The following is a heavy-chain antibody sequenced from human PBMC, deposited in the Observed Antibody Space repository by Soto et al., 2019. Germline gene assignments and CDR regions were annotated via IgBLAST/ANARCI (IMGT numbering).Heavy chain of an antibody. CDR2: IYSGDIT. D-gene: IGHD5-12*01. CDR3: ARDIVGGYDYRYFDL. CDR1: GFTVRSNY. J-gene: IGHJ2*01. Sequence: QLGGSLRLSCAASGFTVRSNYMNWVRQAPGKGLEWVSIIYSGDITYYADSVKGRFTISRDNSKNTLYLQMNSLRAEDTALYYCARDIVGGYDYRYFDLWGRGTLVTVSS. V-gene: IGHV3-66*01.